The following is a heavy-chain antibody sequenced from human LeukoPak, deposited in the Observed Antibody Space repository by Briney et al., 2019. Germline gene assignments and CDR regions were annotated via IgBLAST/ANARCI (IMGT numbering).Heavy chain of an antibody. V-gene: IGHV3-11*01. Sequence: GGSLRLSCAASGFTFSDYYMSWIRQARGKGLEWVSYISSSGSTIYYADSVKGRFTISRDNAKNSLYLQMNSLRAEDTAVYYCARAASTGYNFDYWGQGTLVTVSS. CDR2: ISSSGSTI. CDR3: ARAASTGYNFDY. J-gene: IGHJ4*02. D-gene: IGHD1-1*01. CDR1: GFTFSDYY.